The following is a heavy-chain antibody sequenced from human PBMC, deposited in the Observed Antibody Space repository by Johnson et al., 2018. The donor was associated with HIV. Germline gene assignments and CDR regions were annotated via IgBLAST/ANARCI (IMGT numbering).Heavy chain of an antibody. D-gene: IGHD1-26*01. CDR2: IKLDGSDK. J-gene: IGHJ3*02. V-gene: IGHV3-7*03. Sequence: VQLVESGGGLVQPGESLRLSCVVSGFTFGTYWMTWVRQAPGNGLEWVATIKLDGSDKYYLDSVKGRFTISRDNGRNSLYLQMNSLRAEDTAVYYCTTDVPGGPYYNAFDIWGQGTMVTVSS. CDR1: GFTFGTYW. CDR3: TTDVPGGPYYNAFDI.